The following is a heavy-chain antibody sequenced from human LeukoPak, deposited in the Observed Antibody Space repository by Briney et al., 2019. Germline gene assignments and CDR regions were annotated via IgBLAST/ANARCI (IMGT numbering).Heavy chain of an antibody. CDR3: ARVPYCSSTSCYQWFGEFPSPYGMDV. V-gene: IGHV4-31*03. CDR1: GGSISSGGYY. Sequence: TLSLTCTVSGGSISSGGYYWSWIRQHPGEGLEWIGYIYYSGITYYNPSLKSRITISVDTSKNQFSLKLSSVTAADTAVYYCARVPYCSSTSCYQWFGEFPSPYGMDVWGKGTTVTVSS. CDR2: IYYSGIT. D-gene: IGHD2-2*01. J-gene: IGHJ6*04.